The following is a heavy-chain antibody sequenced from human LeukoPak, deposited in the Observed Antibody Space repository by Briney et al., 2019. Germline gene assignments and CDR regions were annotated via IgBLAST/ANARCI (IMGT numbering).Heavy chain of an antibody. V-gene: IGHV4-39*01. D-gene: IGHD6-13*01. CDR2: IFYSGAT. CDR3: ARYRSSAGYFDY. Sequence: SETLSLTCTVSGDSISNSLYHWGWIRQPPGKGLEWIGSIFYSGATYYNPSLKSRVTISVDTSKNQFSLKLSSVTAADTTVYYCARYRSSAGYFDYWGQGTLVTVSS. J-gene: IGHJ4*02. CDR1: GDSISNSLYH.